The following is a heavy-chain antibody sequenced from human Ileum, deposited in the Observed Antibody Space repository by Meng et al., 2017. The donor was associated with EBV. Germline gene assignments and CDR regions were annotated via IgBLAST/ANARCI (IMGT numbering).Heavy chain of an antibody. Sequence: QVQLVGFVGGWVNPGGSLRLSCAASGFTFSNYYMNWIRQAPGKGLEWVSFISSTGSTTYYADSVKGRFTVSRDNAKNSLFLQMHSLRAEDTAVYYCVYSSSFHWGQGTLVTVSS. J-gene: IGHJ4*02. CDR2: ISSTGSTT. D-gene: IGHD6-13*01. CDR1: GFTFSNYY. V-gene: IGHV3-11*01. CDR3: VYSSSFH.